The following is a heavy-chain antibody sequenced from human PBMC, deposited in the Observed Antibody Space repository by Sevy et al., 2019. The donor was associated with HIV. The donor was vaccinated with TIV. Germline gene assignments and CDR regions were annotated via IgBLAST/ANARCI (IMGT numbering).Heavy chain of an antibody. CDR3: ARRATTGGFDY. V-gene: IGHV3-72*01. D-gene: IGHD1-1*01. CDR1: GFTFSDHY. CDR2: IRNKANRYTT. Sequence: GGSLRLSCAASGFTFSDHYMDWVRQAPGKGLEWVGRIRNKANRYTTEYAASVKGRFTISRDDSKNSLYLEMNSLKTEDTAVYYCARRATTGGFDYWGQGTLVTVSS. J-gene: IGHJ4*02.